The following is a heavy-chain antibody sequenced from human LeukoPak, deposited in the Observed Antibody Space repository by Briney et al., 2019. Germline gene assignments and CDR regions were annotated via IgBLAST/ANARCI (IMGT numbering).Heavy chain of an antibody. J-gene: IGHJ3*02. V-gene: IGHV1-18*01. CDR2: INPNNGNT. CDR3: VREESYYDSSGHAFDI. CDR1: GYTFTSYG. D-gene: IGHD3-22*01. Sequence: GASVKVSCKASGYTFTSYGISWVRQAPGQGLEWMGWINPNNGNTSYAQKLQGRVTMTTDTSTSTAYMELRSLRSDDTAVYYCVREESYYDSSGHAFDIWGQGTMVTVSS.